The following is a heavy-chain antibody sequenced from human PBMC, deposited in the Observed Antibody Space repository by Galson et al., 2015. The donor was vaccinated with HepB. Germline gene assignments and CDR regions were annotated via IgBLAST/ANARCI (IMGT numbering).Heavy chain of an antibody. CDR2: ISSSSSYI. CDR3: ARDPYYYGSGSYYPPFDY. J-gene: IGHJ4*02. CDR1: GFTFSSYS. V-gene: IGHV3-21*01. D-gene: IGHD3-10*01. Sequence: SLRLSCAASGFTFSSYSMNWVRQAPGKGLEWVSSISSSSSYIYYADSVKGRFTISRDNAKNSLYLQMNSLRAEDTAVYYCARDPYYYGSGSYYPPFDYWGQGALVTVSS.